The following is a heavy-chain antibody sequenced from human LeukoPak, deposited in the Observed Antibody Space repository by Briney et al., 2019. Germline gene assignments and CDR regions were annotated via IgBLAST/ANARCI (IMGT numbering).Heavy chain of an antibody. CDR1: GYTFTTYW. CDR2: IYPGDSDT. V-gene: IGHV5-51*01. CDR3: ARHGYYDSGRGFDY. D-gene: IGHD3-10*01. Sequence: SGESLKISCKGSGYTFTTYWIGWVRQMPGKGLEWMGIIYPGDSDTRYSPSFQDQVTMSVDKSSSTASLQWSSLKASDTAMYYCARHGYYDSGRGFDYWGQGTLVTVSS. J-gene: IGHJ4*02.